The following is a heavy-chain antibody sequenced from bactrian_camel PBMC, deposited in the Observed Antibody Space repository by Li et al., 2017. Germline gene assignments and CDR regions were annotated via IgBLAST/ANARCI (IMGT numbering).Heavy chain of an antibody. CDR3: AARPVNTRACVAGGRYEFGY. CDR2: IGMDGRT. D-gene: IGHD1*01. Sequence: HVQLVESGGGSVQAGGSLRLSCAVSGYTYSTYCMGWFRQAPGKEREAVAAIGMDGRTSAADSVKGRFTISKDNAKNTLYLQMDNLQPEDTAVYYCAARPVNTRACVAGGRYEFGYWGQGTQVTVS. J-gene: IGHJ4*01. CDR1: GYTYSTYC. V-gene: IGHV3S55*01.